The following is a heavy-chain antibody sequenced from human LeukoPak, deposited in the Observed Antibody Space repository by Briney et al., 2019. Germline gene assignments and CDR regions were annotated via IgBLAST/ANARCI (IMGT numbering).Heavy chain of an antibody. V-gene: IGHV3-23*01. CDR2: ISSSGGST. J-gene: IGHJ4*02. CDR3: AREGPRGNSQFDY. CDR1: GFTFSSFA. Sequence: GGSLRLSCAASGFTFSSFAMSWVRQAPGKGLEWVSTISSSGGSTYYADSVKGRFTISRDNSKSTLYLQMNSLRAEDTAVYYCAREGPRGNSQFDYWGQGTLVTVSS. D-gene: IGHD4-23*01.